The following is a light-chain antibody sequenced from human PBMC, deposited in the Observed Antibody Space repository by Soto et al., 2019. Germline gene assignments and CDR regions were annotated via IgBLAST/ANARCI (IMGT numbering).Light chain of an antibody. V-gene: IGKV3-20*01. J-gene: IGKJ3*01. CDR1: QSVSSNN. Sequence: EIVLTQSPGTLSLSPGERATISCRASQSVSSNNLAWYQQRPGQAPRVVIYGASTMATGIPERFSGSGSGTDFTLTISRLEPEDFAVYYCQQYGRSPFTFGPGTKVDIK. CDR3: QQYGRSPFT. CDR2: GAS.